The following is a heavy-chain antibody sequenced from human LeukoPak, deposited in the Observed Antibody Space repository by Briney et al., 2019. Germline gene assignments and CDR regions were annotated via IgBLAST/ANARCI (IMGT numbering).Heavy chain of an antibody. V-gene: IGHV4-31*03. D-gene: IGHD6-25*01. Sequence: SQTLSLTCTVSGGSISSGGYYWSWIRQHPGKGLEWIGYIYYSGSTYYNPSLKSRVTISVDTSKNQFSLKLSSVTAADTAVYYCARDNSSGFDYWGQGTLVTVSS. CDR3: ARDNSSGFDY. CDR1: GGSISSGGYY. CDR2: IYYSGST. J-gene: IGHJ4*02.